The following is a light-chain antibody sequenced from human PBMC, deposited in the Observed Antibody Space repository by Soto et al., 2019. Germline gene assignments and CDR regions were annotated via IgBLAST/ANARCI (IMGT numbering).Light chain of an antibody. Sequence: QFALTQPRSVSESPGQSVTISCTGTSGDVGGYNYVSWYQQHPGKAPKVIIYDVSKRPSGVPDRFSGSKSGNTASLTISGLQAEDEADYYCCSHAGSHTWVFGGGTKLTVL. CDR1: SGDVGGYNY. CDR2: DVS. J-gene: IGLJ3*02. V-gene: IGLV2-11*01. CDR3: CSHAGSHTWV.